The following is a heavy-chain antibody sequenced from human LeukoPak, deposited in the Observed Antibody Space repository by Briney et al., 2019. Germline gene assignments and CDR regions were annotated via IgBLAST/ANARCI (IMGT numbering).Heavy chain of an antibody. J-gene: IGHJ3*02. CDR1: GFAFSTYA. CDR3: ASPYTGGPYAFDI. V-gene: IGHV3-30-3*01. Sequence: GMSLRLSCAASGFAFSTYATHWVRQAPGKGLEWVAVISYDGSNKYYGDSVKGRFTISRDNSKNTLYLQMDSLRAEDTAVYYCASPYTGGPYAFDIWGQGTIVTVPP. D-gene: IGHD2-8*02. CDR2: ISYDGSNK.